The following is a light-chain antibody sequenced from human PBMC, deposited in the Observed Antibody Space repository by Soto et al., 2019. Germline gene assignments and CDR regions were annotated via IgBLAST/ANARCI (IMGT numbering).Light chain of an antibody. J-gene: IGKJ1*01. Sequence: EIVLTQSPATLSLSPGESATLSCRDSQSVSSYLAWYQQKPGQAPRLLIYDASNSATGIPARFSGSGSWTDFTLTISSLEPEDFAVYYCQQRSNWPPWTCGQGTKVEIK. V-gene: IGKV3-11*01. CDR1: QSVSSY. CDR2: DAS. CDR3: QQRSNWPPWT.